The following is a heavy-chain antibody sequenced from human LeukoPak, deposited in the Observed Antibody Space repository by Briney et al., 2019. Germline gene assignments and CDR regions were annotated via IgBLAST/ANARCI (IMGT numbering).Heavy chain of an antibody. V-gene: IGHV3-23*01. D-gene: IGHD6-13*01. J-gene: IGHJ3*02. Sequence: GGSLRLSCAASGFTFSSYSMNWVRQAPGKGLEWVSAIVASGDRTYYADSVKGRVTISRDNSLNTLYLQINSLRAEDTALYYCAREVAASGVGAFDMWGHGTMVTVSS. CDR3: AREVAASGVGAFDM. CDR1: GFTFSSYS. CDR2: IVASGDRT.